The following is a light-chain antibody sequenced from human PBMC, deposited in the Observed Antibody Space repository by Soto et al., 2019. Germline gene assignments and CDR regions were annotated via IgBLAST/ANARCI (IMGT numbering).Light chain of an antibody. V-gene: IGKV3-20*01. CDR1: QSVISTY. J-gene: IGKJ1*01. CDR2: GAS. Sequence: EIVLTQSPGTLSLSPGERATLSCRASQSVISTYLAWYQQKPGQAPRLLIYGASSRATCIPDRFSGSGSGTDFTLTISRLEPEDFAVYYCQQYRDSLGTFGQGTKVEIK. CDR3: QQYRDSLGT.